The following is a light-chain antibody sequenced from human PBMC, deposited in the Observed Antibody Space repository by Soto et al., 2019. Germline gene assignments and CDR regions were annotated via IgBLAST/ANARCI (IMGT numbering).Light chain of an antibody. CDR1: SSDVGGYNY. V-gene: IGLV2-11*01. CDR3: CSYGGSFYV. J-gene: IGLJ1*01. CDR2: DVN. Sequence: QSVLTQPHSVSGSPGQSVAISCSGTSSDVGGYNYVSWYQQHPGKAPKLIISDVNKRPSGVPDRFSGSKSGNTASLTISGLQAEDEADYYCCSYGGSFYVVGTGTKVTVL.